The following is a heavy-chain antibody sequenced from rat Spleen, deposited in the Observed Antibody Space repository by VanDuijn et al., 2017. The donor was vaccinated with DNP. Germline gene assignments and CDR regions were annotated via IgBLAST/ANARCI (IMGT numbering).Heavy chain of an antibody. CDR3: TRVYYSAEDWFAY. CDR1: GFSLTNYG. CDR2: ISSGGGT. D-gene: IGHD1-1*01. V-gene: IGHV2S12*01. J-gene: IGHJ3*01. Sequence: QVQLKESGPGLVQPSQTLSLTCIVSGFSLTNYGVSWVRQSPGKGLEWIALISSGGGTYLNSALKSRLSISRDTSKSQVFLKMNSLQTEDTAIYFCTRVYYSAEDWFAYWGQGTLVTVSS.